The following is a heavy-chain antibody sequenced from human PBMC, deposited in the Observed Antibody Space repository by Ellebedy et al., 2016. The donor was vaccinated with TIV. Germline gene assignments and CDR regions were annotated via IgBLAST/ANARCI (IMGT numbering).Heavy chain of an antibody. CDR3: AKVGAGYCSGVKCYYFDY. V-gene: IGHV3-23*01. Sequence: GGSLRLXCAVSGFTFSRNVMNWVRQAPGKGLEWVSSISANGANTYDADSVKGRFTISRDNAKNSLYLQMNSLRADDTAFYYCAKVGAGYCSGVKCYYFDYWGHGTLVTVSS. D-gene: IGHD2-15*01. J-gene: IGHJ4*01. CDR2: ISANGANT. CDR1: GFTFSRNV.